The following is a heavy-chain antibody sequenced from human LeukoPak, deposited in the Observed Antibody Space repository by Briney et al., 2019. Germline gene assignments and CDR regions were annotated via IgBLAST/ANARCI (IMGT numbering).Heavy chain of an antibody. CDR3: ARASSGRPDY. J-gene: IGHJ4*02. D-gene: IGHD1-26*01. CDR1: GGSFSGYY. CDR2: INHSGST. Sequence: SETLSLTCAVYGGSFSGYYWSWIRQPPGKGLEWIGEINHSGSTNYNPSLKSRVTISVDTSKNQFSLKLSSVTAADTAVYYCARASSGRPDYWGQGTLVTVSS. V-gene: IGHV4-34*01.